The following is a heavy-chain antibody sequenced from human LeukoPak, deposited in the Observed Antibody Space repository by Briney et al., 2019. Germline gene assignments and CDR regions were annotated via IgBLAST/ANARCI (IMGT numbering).Heavy chain of an antibody. Sequence: GGSLRLSCAASGFTFSSYSMNWVRQAPGKGLEWVSSISSSSSYIYYADSVKGRFTISRDNAKNSLYLQMNSLRAEDTAVYYCATEGPGIAAAGKAGVSAFDIWGQGTMVTVSS. J-gene: IGHJ3*02. D-gene: IGHD6-13*01. CDR3: ATEGPGIAAAGKAGVSAFDI. CDR2: ISSSSSYI. V-gene: IGHV3-21*04. CDR1: GFTFSSYS.